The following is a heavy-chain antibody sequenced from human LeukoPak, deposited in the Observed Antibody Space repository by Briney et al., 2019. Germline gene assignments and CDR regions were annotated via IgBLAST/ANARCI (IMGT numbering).Heavy chain of an antibody. CDR2: ISYDGSNK. J-gene: IGHJ4*02. D-gene: IGHD2-15*01. V-gene: IGHV3-30*18. Sequence: PGGSLRLSCAASGFTFSSYGMHWVRQAPGKGLEWVAVISYDGSNKYYADSVKGRFTISRDNSKHTLYLQMNSLRAEDTAVYYCAKEAAYCSGGSCSVTLLDYWGQGTLVTVSS. CDR3: AKEAAYCSGGSCSVTLLDY. CDR1: GFTFSSYG.